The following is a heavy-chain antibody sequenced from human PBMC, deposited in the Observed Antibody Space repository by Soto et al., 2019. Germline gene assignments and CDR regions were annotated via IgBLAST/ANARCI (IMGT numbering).Heavy chain of an antibody. V-gene: IGHV1-46*01. Sequence: ASVKVSCKASGYTFTSYYMHWVRQAPGQGLEWMGIINPSGGSTSYAQKFQGRVTMTEDTSTDTAYMELSSLRSEDTAVYYCATLTPDGGSFDYWGQGTMVTVSS. D-gene: IGHD3-16*01. CDR1: GYTFTSYY. CDR3: ATLTPDGGSFDY. J-gene: IGHJ4*02. CDR2: INPSGGST.